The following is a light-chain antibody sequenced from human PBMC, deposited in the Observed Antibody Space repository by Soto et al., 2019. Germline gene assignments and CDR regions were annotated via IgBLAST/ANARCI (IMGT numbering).Light chain of an antibody. CDR1: QSLSTY. V-gene: IGKV3-11*01. J-gene: IGKJ5*01. Sequence: EIVLTQSPATLSLSPGERATLSCRASQSLSTYLAWYQQKPGQAPRLLIYDASNRATGIPARFSGSGSGTDFTLTISSLEPEDFAVYYCQQRSNLRRNTFGRGTRLEIK. CDR3: QQRSNLRRNT. CDR2: DAS.